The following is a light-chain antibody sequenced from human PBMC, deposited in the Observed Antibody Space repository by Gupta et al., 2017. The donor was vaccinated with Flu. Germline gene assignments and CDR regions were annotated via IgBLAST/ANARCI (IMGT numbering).Light chain of an antibody. Sequence: SYVLTQPPSVSVAPGQTARITCGGNNIGGKTVHWYRQRPGQAPVLVVYDDSGRPSGIPERFSGSNSGNTATLTISRVEAGDEADYYCQVWDSSSDRGVFGGGTKLTVL. V-gene: IGLV3-21*02. CDR3: QVWDSSSDRGV. J-gene: IGLJ2*01. CDR1: NIGGKT. CDR2: DDS.